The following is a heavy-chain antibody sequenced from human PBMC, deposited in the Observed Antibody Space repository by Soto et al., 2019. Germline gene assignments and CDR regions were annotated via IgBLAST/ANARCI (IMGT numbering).Heavy chain of an antibody. Sequence: SETLSLTCTVSGGSINSYYWSWIRQPPGKGLEWMGYIFYNGSTNYNPSLNSRVTISLDASKNQFSLKLTSVTAADTAVYYCVRHYRRGYCSGGSCYSPYKWFDPRGPGTLVTVSS. CDR3: VRHYRRGYCSGGSCYSPYKWFDP. CDR1: GGSINSYY. J-gene: IGHJ5*02. D-gene: IGHD2-15*01. V-gene: IGHV4-59*08. CDR2: IFYNGST.